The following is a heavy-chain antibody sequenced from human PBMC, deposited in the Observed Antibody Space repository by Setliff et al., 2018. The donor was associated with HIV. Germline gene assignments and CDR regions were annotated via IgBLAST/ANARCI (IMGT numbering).Heavy chain of an antibody. J-gene: IGHJ6*02. CDR2: IGGSTGST. V-gene: IGHV3-23*01. D-gene: IGHD1-26*01. CDR3: AKPLTQWGVSPYHYAVDV. CDR1: GFAFDNYC. Sequence: PGESLTISCAASGFAFDNYCMAWVRQAPGKGLEWVSAIGGSTGSTYYADSVKGRFTISTDNSKNTLYLQMNSLRAEDTAVYYCAKPLTQWGVSPYHYAVDVWGQGNTVTVSS.